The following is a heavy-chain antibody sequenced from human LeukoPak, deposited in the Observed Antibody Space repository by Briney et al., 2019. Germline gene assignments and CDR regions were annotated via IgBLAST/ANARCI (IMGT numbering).Heavy chain of an antibody. V-gene: IGHV1-18*01. Sequence: ASVKVSCKTSGYTFTNYNVAWVRQAPGQGLEWVGWISAYNGDTKYAQKFQGRVTMTTNTSTSTAYMELRSLRFDDTAIYYCARDSGGLIGYWGQGTLVTVSS. J-gene: IGHJ4*02. CDR1: GYTFTNYN. CDR3: ARDSGGLIGY. D-gene: IGHD1-26*01. CDR2: ISAYNGDT.